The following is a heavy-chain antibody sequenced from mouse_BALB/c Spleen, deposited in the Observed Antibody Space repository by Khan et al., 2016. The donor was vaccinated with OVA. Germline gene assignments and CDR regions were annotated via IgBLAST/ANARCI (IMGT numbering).Heavy chain of an antibody. V-gene: IGHV1S136*01. CDR3: ARNSGYDVYFDY. Sequence: VQLQQSGPELVKPGASVKMSCKASGYTFTSYVMHWVRQKPGQGLEWIGYIYPYNDDTKYNQKFKGKATLTSDKSSSTAYMEITSLTSEASAVYYCARNSGYDVYFDYGGQGTILTVSS. CDR2: IYPYNDDT. J-gene: IGHJ2*01. CDR1: GYTFTSYV. D-gene: IGHD2-2*01.